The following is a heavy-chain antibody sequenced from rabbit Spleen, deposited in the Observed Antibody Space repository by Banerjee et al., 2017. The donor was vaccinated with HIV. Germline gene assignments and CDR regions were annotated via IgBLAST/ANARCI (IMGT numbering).Heavy chain of an antibody. Sequence: QEQLEESGGDLVKPEGSLTLTCTASGIDFSSNYYMCWVRQAPGKGLEWIGLIDPVFGSPYYATWVKGRFTISSHNAQNTLYLQLNSLTAADTATYFCARGYASSSGLPTYYFNLWGPGTLVTVS. V-gene: IGHV1S43*01. CDR3: ARGYASSSGLPTYYFNL. D-gene: IGHD1-1*01. CDR1: GIDFSSNYY. J-gene: IGHJ4*01. CDR2: IDPVFGSP.